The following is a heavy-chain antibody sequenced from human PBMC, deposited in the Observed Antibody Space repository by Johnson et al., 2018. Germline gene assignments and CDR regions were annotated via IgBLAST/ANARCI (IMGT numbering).Heavy chain of an antibody. CDR1: GFTFSSYG. CDR2: ISYDGCNK. CDR3: AKDPGGYSSSSEYFQH. Sequence: VRLLESGGGVVQPGRSLRLSCAASGFTFSSYGMHWVRQAPGKGLEWVAVISYDGCNKYYADSVKGRFTISRDNSKNTLDLQMNSLRAEDTAVYYCAKDPGGYSSSSEYFQHWGQGTLVTVSS. D-gene: IGHD6-13*01. J-gene: IGHJ1*01. V-gene: IGHV3-30*18.